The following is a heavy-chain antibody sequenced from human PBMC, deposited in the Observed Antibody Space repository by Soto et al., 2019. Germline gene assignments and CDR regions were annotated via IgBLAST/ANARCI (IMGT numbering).Heavy chain of an antibody. J-gene: IGHJ6*02. CDR3: ARGFXNGVWSSYSYYGMDV. V-gene: IGHV4-59*01. D-gene: IGHD2-8*01. Sequence: PSEILSLTCTVSGDSISSYYWSWIRQPPGKGLEWIGYIYYSGSTNYNPSLKSRVTISVDTSKNQFSLKLSSVTAADTAVYYCARGFXNGVWSSYSYYGMDVWGQGTTVTVSS. CDR2: IYYSGST. CDR1: GDSISSYY.